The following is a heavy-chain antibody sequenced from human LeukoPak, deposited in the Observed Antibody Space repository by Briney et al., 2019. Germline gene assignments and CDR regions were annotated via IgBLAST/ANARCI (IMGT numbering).Heavy chain of an antibody. V-gene: IGHV3-21*01. CDR1: GFTFSSYS. CDR3: ARDVSRCSSTSCYSYYGMDV. D-gene: IGHD2-2*01. Sequence: GGSLRLSCAASGFTFSSYSMNWVRQAPGKGLEWVSSISSSSSYIYYADSVKGRFTISRDNAKNSLYLQMNSLRAEDTAEYYCARDVSRCSSTSCYSYYGMDVWGQGTTVTVSS. CDR2: ISSSSSYI. J-gene: IGHJ6*02.